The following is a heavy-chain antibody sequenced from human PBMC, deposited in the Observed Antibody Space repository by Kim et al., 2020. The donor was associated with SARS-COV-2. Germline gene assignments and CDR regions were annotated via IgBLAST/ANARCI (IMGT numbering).Heavy chain of an antibody. CDR1: GGSISSSSDY. Sequence: SETLSLTCTVSGGSISSSSDYGGWIRKPPGKGLEWMGSIYYRGRTYYKPSIKSRVTISVDTSKKQLSLKRSSVTAEDTAVDYWARPPSGYYESRGLYYF. CDR3: ARPPSGYYESRGLYYF. CDR2: IYYRGRT. V-gene: IGHV4-39*01. J-gene: IGHJ4*01. D-gene: IGHD3-22*01.